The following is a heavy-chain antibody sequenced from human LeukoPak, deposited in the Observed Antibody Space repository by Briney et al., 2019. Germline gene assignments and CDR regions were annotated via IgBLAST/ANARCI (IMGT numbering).Heavy chain of an antibody. CDR3: AREYTLYRSGWFLDY. Sequence: SETLSLTCTVSGDSSSNSIYYWGWIRQPPGKGLEWIGSTDYSGSTYYNPSLKSRATISIDTSKNQFSLKLSSVTAADTAVYYCAREYTLYRSGWFLDYWGQGTVVTVSS. D-gene: IGHD6-19*01. CDR1: GDSSSNSIYY. J-gene: IGHJ4*02. CDR2: TDYSGST. V-gene: IGHV4-39*07.